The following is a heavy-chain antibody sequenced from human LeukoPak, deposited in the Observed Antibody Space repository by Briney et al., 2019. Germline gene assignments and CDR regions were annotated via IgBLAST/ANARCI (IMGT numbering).Heavy chain of an antibody. J-gene: IGHJ4*02. CDR2: IYPGDSDT. Sequence: ESLKISCKGSGYSFTSYWIAWVRQMPGKGLEWMGIIYPGDSDTRYSPSFQGQVTISADKSISTAYLQWSSLKASDTAMYYCARRNFFGSGSNSLDYWGQGTLVTVSS. D-gene: IGHD3-10*01. CDR3: ARRNFFGSGSNSLDY. CDR1: GYSFTSYW. V-gene: IGHV5-51*01.